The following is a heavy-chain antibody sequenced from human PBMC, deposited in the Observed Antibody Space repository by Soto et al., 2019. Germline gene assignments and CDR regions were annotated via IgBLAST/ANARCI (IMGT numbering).Heavy chain of an antibody. CDR1: GFTFSSYG. D-gene: IGHD2-15*01. J-gene: IGHJ4*02. V-gene: IGHV3-33*01. Sequence: QVQLVESGGGVVQPGRSLRLSCAASGFTFSSYGMHWVRQAPGKGLEWVAVIWYDGSNKYYADSVKGRFTISRDNSKNTLYLQMNSLRAEDTAVYYCARVGRYCSGGSCYPSGYFDYWGQVTLVTVSS. CDR2: IWYDGSNK. CDR3: ARVGRYCSGGSCYPSGYFDY.